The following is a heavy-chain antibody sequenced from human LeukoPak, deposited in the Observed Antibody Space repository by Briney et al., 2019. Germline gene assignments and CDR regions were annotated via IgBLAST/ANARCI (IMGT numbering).Heavy chain of an antibody. D-gene: IGHD3-22*01. CDR2: ISAYNGNT. CDR3: ARAAYCYDSSGYLPDAFDI. Sequence: ASVKVSRKCSVYTFTSYGFSWVRQAPAQGLEWVGCISAYNGNTNYAQKLQGRVTMTTDTSTSTAYMELRSLRSDDTAVYYCARAAYCYDSSGYLPDAFDIWGQGTMVTVSS. V-gene: IGHV1-18*01. J-gene: IGHJ3*02. CDR1: VYTFTSYG.